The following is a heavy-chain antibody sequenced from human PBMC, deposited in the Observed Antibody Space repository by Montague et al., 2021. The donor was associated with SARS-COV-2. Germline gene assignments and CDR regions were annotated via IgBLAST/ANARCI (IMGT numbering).Heavy chain of an antibody. Sequence: SETLSLTRSLSGYSISSGYYWGWIRQRPGKGLEWIGNIYHSGGTXYSPSLKSRVTVSVDTSKNQFSLRLSSVTAADTAVYYCARWYYGSGSYPHWGQGTLVTVSS. D-gene: IGHD3-10*01. CDR3: ARWYYGSGSYPH. CDR1: GYSISSGYY. J-gene: IGHJ4*02. V-gene: IGHV4-38-2*01. CDR2: IYHSGGT.